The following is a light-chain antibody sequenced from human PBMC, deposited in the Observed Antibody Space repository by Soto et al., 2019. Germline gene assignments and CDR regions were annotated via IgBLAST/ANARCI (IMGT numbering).Light chain of an antibody. V-gene: IGLV2-14*01. J-gene: IGLJ3*02. CDR3: SSSTSSSTLV. CDR2: EVS. Sequence: QSALTQPASVSGSPGQSITISCTGTRSDVGAYNYVSWYQQHPGKAPKLMIYEVSNRPSGVSNRFSGSKSGNTASLTISGLQAEDEADYYWSSSTSSSTLVFGGGTKLTVL. CDR1: RSDVGAYNY.